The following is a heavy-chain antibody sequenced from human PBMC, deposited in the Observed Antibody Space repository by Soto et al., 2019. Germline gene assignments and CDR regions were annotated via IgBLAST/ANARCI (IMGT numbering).Heavy chain of an antibody. CDR3: ARGGGRADDYVWGSYRYIPFDY. CDR2: INHSGST. D-gene: IGHD3-16*02. J-gene: IGHJ4*02. CDR1: GGSFSGYY. Sequence: QVQLQQWGAGLLKPSETLSLTCAVYGGSFSGYYWSWIRQPPGKGLEWIGEINHSGSTNYNPSLRSRVTISVDTSKNRFSLRVGSGPAADTAVYYCARGGGRADDYVWGSYRYIPFDYWGQGTLVTVSS. V-gene: IGHV4-34*01.